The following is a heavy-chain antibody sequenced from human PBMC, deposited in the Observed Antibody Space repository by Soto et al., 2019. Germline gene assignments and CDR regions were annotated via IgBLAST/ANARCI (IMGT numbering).Heavy chain of an antibody. CDR3: ALKVDEYHRYGSGSYVNYYYYGMDV. D-gene: IGHD3-10*01. Sequence: SETLSLTCTVSGGSISSSSYYWGWIPQPTGQGLVWLGSIYYGGSTYYNPSLKSRVTISVDTSKNQFSLKLSSVTAADTAVYYCALKVDEYHRYGSGSYVNYYYYGMDVWGQGTTVTVSS. V-gene: IGHV4-39*01. CDR1: GGSISSSSYY. J-gene: IGHJ6*02. CDR2: IYYGGST.